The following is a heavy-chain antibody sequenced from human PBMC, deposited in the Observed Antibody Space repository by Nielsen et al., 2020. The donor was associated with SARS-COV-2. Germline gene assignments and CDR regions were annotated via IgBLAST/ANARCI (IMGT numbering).Heavy chain of an antibody. J-gene: IGHJ3*02. CDR3: AREGSLSGQDAFDI. Sequence: GEPLKISCAASGFTFSSYGMHWVRQAPGKGLEWVAVIWYDGSNKYYADSVKGRFTISRDNSKNTLYLQMNSLRAEDTAVYYCAREGSLSGQDAFDIWGQGTMVTVSS. CDR1: GFTFSSYG. V-gene: IGHV3-33*01. CDR2: IWYDGSNK. D-gene: IGHD6-19*01.